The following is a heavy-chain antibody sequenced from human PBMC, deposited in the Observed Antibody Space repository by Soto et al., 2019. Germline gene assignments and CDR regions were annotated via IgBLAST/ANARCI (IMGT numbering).Heavy chain of an antibody. D-gene: IGHD5-18*01. CDR1: GFSFSNYG. CDR2: IWYDGSNK. J-gene: IGHJ4*02. Sequence: QVQLVESGGGVVQPGRSLRLSCAASGFSFSNYGMHWGRQAPGKGLEWVATIWYDGSNKYYADSVKGRFTISRDNSKNSLHLQMNSLRAEDTAVYYCARDGWDTARQGFDYWGQGTLVTVSS. CDR3: ARDGWDTARQGFDY. V-gene: IGHV3-33*01.